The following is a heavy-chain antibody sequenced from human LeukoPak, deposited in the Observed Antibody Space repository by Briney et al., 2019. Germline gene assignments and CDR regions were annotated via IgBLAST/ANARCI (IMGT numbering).Heavy chain of an antibody. J-gene: IGHJ6*03. CDR2: ISSRSSTI. CDR1: GFTFSSYS. V-gene: IGHV3-48*01. CDR3: ASEVASYYYYYYMDV. Sequence: GGSLRLSCAASGFTFSSYSMNWVRQAPGKGLEWVSYISSRSSTIYYADSVKGRFTISRDNAKNSLYLQMNSLRAEDTAVYYCASEVASYYYYYYMDVWGKGTTVTVSS.